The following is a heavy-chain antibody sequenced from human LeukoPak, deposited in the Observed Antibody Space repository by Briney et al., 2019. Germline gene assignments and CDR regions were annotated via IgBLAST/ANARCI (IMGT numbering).Heavy chain of an antibody. CDR1: GGSISSYY. CDR3: ARQQGYSYGYGLFDY. CDR2: IYYSGST. Sequence: PSETLSLTCTVSGGSISSYYWSWIRQPPGKGLEWIGYIYYSGSTNYNPSLKSRVTISVDTSKNQFSLKLSSVTAADTAVYYCARQQGYSYGYGLFDYWGQGILVTVSS. D-gene: IGHD5-18*01. V-gene: IGHV4-59*08. J-gene: IGHJ4*02.